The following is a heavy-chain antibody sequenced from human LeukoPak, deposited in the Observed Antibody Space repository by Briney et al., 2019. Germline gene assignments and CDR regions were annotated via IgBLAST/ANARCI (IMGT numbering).Heavy chain of an antibody. CDR3: ATGSMTTRYYYYFHMDV. J-gene: IGHJ6*03. CDR2: IYYRGDT. CDR1: GGTINKTRYS. D-gene: IGHD4-11*01. Sequence: SETLSLTRTVSGGTINKTRYSWGWIRQPPGKGLEGIGSIYYRGDTHYNPSRRSRVTISVDTSKNQFSLRMHSMTAADTSFYYCATGSMTTRYYYYFHMDVGGGGPRVSVS. V-gene: IGHV4-39*01.